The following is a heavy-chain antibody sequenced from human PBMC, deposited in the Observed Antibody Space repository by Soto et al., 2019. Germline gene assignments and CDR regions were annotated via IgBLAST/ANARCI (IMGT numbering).Heavy chain of an antibody. J-gene: IGHJ4*02. V-gene: IGHV1-18*01. CDR3: ATRSPAFDF. Sequence: QVKLVQSGPEVKKPGASVKVSCKTSGYTFTSYGIAWVRQAPGQGLEWMGWISTSKGNTNYAQKFQGRVTMTTATSTSTAYMELGSLRSDDTAVYYCATRSPAFDFWGQGTLVTVSS. CDR1: GYTFTSYG. CDR2: ISTSKGNT.